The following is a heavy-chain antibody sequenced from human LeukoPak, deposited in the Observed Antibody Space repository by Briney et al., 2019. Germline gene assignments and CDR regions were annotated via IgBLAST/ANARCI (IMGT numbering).Heavy chain of an antibody. Sequence: SETLSLTCTVSAGSISSYYWTWIRQPPGKGLEWIGYIYYSGSTNYNPSLKSRVAISLDTSKNQFSLKLSSVTAADTAIYYCARGRPDFWTNFYTYFFDSWGQGTLVIVSS. CDR2: IYYSGST. D-gene: IGHD3/OR15-3a*01. J-gene: IGHJ4*02. V-gene: IGHV4-59*01. CDR1: AGSISSYY. CDR3: ARGRPDFWTNFYTYFFDS.